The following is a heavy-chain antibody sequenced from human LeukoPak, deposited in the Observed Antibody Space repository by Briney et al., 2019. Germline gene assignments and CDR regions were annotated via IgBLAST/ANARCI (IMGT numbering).Heavy chain of an antibody. CDR2: ISSSSSTI. J-gene: IGHJ4*02. CDR1: GFTFSSYS. CDR3: ARGDSGWYGFDFDY. Sequence: GGSLRLSCAASGFTFSSYSMNWVRQAPGKGLEWVSYISSSSSTIYYTDSVKGRFTISRDNAKNSPYLQMNSLRAEDTAVYYCARGDSGWYGFDFDYWGRGTLVTVSS. V-gene: IGHV3-48*01. D-gene: IGHD6-19*01.